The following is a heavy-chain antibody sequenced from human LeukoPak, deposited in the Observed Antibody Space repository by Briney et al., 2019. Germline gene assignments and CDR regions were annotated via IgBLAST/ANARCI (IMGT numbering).Heavy chain of an antibody. CDR1: GGPISSYH. CDR2: IYYSGST. CDR3: ARVTGYRIEDYFDY. Sequence: SETLSLTCTVSGGPISSYHWSWIRQPPGKGLEWIGYIYYSGSTNYNPSLKSRVTISVETSKNEFSLKLRSVTAADTAVYYCARVTGYRIEDYFDYWGQGTLVTVSS. V-gene: IGHV4-59*01. J-gene: IGHJ4*02. D-gene: IGHD6-13*01.